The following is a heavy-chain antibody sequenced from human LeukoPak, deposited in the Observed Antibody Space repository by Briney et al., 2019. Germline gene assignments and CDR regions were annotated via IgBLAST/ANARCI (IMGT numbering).Heavy chain of an antibody. V-gene: IGHV3-23*01. Sequence: PGGSLRLSCAASGFTFSSYAMSWVRQAPGKGLEWASGISASSLSIHYADSVKGRFTISRDNSKNTLFLQLSSLRAEDTAVYYCAKDPWIQLWSYFDYWGQGTLVTVSS. CDR2: ISASSLSI. D-gene: IGHD5-18*01. CDR1: GFTFSSYA. J-gene: IGHJ4*02. CDR3: AKDPWIQLWSYFDY.